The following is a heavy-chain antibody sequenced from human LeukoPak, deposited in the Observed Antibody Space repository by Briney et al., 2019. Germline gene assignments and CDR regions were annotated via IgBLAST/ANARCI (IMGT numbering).Heavy chain of an antibody. CDR2: ISGSGGST. CDR1: GFTFSSYA. J-gene: IGHJ4*02. V-gene: IGHV3-23*01. Sequence: SGGSLRLSCAASGFTFSSYAMSWVRQAPGKGLEWVSAISGSGGSTYYADSVKGRFTISRDNSKNTLYLQMNSLRAEDTAVYYCARVQKRKYGGFDYWGQGTLVTVSS. CDR3: ARVQKRKYGGFDY. D-gene: IGHD4-23*01.